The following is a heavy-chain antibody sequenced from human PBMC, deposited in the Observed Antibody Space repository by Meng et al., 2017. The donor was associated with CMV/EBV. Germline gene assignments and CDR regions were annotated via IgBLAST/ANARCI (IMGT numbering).Heavy chain of an antibody. J-gene: IGHJ4*02. CDR2: ISSSSSYI. V-gene: IGHV3-21*01. CDR3: ARDLGPGSMGSGSFDC. Sequence: GESLKISCAASGFTFSSYSMNWVRQAPGKGLEWVSSISSSSSYIYYADSVKGRFTISRDNAKNSLYLQMNSLRAEDTAVYYCARDLGPGSMGSGSFDCWGQGTLVTVSS. D-gene: IGHD3-22*01. CDR1: GFTFSSYS.